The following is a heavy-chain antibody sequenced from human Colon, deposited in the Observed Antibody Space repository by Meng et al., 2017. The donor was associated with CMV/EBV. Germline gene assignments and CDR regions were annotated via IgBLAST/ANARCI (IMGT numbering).Heavy chain of an antibody. CDR1: GFTFSNYW. V-gene: IGHV3-7*01. Sequence: GESLRLSCAASGFTFSNYWMSWVRQAPGKGLEWVANIKQDGSENYYVDSVKGRFTISRDNAKNSLYLQMNSLRAEDTAVYFCARLGAASGRYWFDPWGQGTLVTVSS. D-gene: IGHD6-13*01. CDR3: ARLGAASGRYWFDP. CDR2: IKQDGSEN. J-gene: IGHJ5*02.